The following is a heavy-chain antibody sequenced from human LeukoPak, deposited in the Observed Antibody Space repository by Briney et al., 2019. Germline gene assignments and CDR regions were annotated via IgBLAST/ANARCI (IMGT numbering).Heavy chain of an antibody. Sequence: SVEVSCKASGGTFSSYAISWVRQAPGQGLEWMGGIIPIFGTANYAQKFQGRVTITADESTSTAYMELSSLRSEDTAVYYCARDHNGYSYGLLHYWGQGTLVTVSS. CDR3: ARDHNGYSYGLLHY. CDR1: GGTFSSYA. CDR2: IIPIFGTA. J-gene: IGHJ4*02. D-gene: IGHD5-18*01. V-gene: IGHV1-69*13.